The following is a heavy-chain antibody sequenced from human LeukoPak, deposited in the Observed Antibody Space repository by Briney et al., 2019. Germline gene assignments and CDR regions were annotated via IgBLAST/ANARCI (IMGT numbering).Heavy chain of an antibody. CDR1: GGSISIYY. V-gene: IGHV4-59*01. CDR3: ARAPFGDCSGGSCYYDAFDI. CDR2: IYYSGST. D-gene: IGHD2-15*01. J-gene: IGHJ3*02. Sequence: SETLSLTCTVSGGSISIYYWSWIRQPPGKGLEWIGYIYYSGSTNYNPSLKSRVTISVDTSKNQFSLKLSSVTAADTAVYYCARAPFGDCSGGSCYYDAFDIWGQGTMVTVSS.